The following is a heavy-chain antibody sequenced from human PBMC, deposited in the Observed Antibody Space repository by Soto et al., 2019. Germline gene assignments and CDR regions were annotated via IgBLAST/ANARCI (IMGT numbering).Heavy chain of an antibody. V-gene: IGHV3-30*03. CDR2: ISYDGSNK. J-gene: IGHJ3*01. Sequence: QVQLVESGGGAAQPGRSLRLSCAASGFTFGSYGMHWVRQAPGKGLEWVAVISYDGSNKYYADSVRGRFTISRDNPKNTLNLQMNDLRAEDTAVYYCASIIHSLPNGFHVWGQGTMFTVSS. CDR1: GFTFGSYG. CDR3: ASIIHSLPNGFHV.